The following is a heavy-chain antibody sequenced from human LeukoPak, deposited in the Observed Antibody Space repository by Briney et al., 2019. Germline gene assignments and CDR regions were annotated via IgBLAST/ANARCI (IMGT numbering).Heavy chain of an antibody. CDR2: ISAYNGNT. CDR3: ARVQVPAAMGDY. Sequence: ASVKVSCKASGYTFTSYGISWVRQAPGQGLEWMGWISAYNGNTNYAQKHQGRVTMTTDTSTSTAYMELRSLRSEDTAVYYCARVQVPAAMGDYWGQGTLVIVSS. V-gene: IGHV1-18*01. D-gene: IGHD2-2*01. CDR1: GYTFTSYG. J-gene: IGHJ4*02.